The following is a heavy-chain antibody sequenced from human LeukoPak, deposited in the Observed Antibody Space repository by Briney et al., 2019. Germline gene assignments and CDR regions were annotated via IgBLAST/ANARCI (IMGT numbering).Heavy chain of an antibody. V-gene: IGHV3-7*01. J-gene: IGHJ4*02. CDR3: ARDIIRGQSDFDS. D-gene: IGHD5-12*01. Sequence: LGGSLRLSCVASGFNFGNYWMSWVRQAPGKGLEFVGNIEDDGDQKNYVDSVKGRFTISRDNVKNSLYLQMNSLRVEDTAVYYCARDIIRGQSDFDSWGQGILVTVSS. CDR1: GFNFGNYW. CDR2: IEDDGDQK.